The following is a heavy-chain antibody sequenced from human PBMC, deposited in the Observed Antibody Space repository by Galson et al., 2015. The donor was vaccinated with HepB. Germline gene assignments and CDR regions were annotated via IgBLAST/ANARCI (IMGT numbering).Heavy chain of an antibody. V-gene: IGHV3-74*01. Sequence: SLRLSCAASGFSFSSYWMHWVRQAPGKGLEWVSRINRDGTSTSYADSVKGRFTISRDNSKNTLYLQMSSMRAEDTAVYYCAREGMAGTLDYWGQGTLITVSS. J-gene: IGHJ4*02. CDR2: INRDGTST. CDR1: GFSFSSYW. D-gene: IGHD6-19*01. CDR3: AREGMAGTLDY.